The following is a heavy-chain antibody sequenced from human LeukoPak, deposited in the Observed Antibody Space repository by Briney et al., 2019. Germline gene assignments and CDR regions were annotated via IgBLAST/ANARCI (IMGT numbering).Heavy chain of an antibody. CDR1: GCSITHFF. J-gene: IGHJ4*02. CDR2: IYHTGAI. CDR3: ARVSCTGGTCHLDS. Sequence: PSETLSLTCTVSGCSITHFFWSFIRQPPTKGLEYIGYIYHTGAIDYNPSLKSRLTMSADKSTNQFSLNLRSVTAADTAVYYCARVSCTGGTCHLDSGGEGSLVTVSS. D-gene: IGHD2-8*02. V-gene: IGHV4-59*01.